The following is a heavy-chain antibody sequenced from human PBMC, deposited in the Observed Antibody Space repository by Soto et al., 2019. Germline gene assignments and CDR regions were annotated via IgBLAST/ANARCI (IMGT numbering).Heavy chain of an antibody. CDR3: ARESEDLTSNFDY. CDR1: GFTFTRYS. CDR2: ISSATNYI. Sequence: GGSLRLSCAASGFTFTRYSMNWVRQAPGKGLEWVSSISSATNYIYYGDSMKGRFTISRDNAKNSLYLEMNSLRAEDTAVYYCARESEDLTSNFDYWGQGTLVTVSS. J-gene: IGHJ4*02. V-gene: IGHV3-21*06.